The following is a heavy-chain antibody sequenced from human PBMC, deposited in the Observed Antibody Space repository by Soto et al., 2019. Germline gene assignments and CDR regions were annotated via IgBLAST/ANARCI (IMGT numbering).Heavy chain of an antibody. CDR2: FSSSPSYI. D-gene: IGHD3-22*01. V-gene: IGHV3-21*01. J-gene: IGHJ4*02. Sequence: LRLSCAASGFTVISYSMNWVRQAPVKGLEWVSSFSSSPSYIYYADSVKGRFTVSRDNAKNSLYLQMNSLRAEDTAVYYCARGNADYFDSSGYFDYWGQGTLVTVYS. CDR3: ARGNADYFDSSGYFDY. CDR1: GFTVISYS.